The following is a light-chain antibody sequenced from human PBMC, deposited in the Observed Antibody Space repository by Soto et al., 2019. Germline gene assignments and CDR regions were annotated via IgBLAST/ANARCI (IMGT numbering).Light chain of an antibody. CDR3: EQYGSSPRT. CDR2: GAS. V-gene: IGKV3-15*01. J-gene: IGKJ1*01. CDR1: QDIRSS. Sequence: EIVMTQSPATLSVSPGERVTLSCRASQDIRSSLAWYQQKPGQAPRLLIYGASIRATGVPATFSGSGSGTEFTLSISSLQSEDFAVYYCEQYGSSPRTFGQGTKVEIK.